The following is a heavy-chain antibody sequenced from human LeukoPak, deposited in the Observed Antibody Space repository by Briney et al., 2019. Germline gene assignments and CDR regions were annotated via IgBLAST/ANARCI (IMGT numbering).Heavy chain of an antibody. CDR3: ATYRQVMLPFES. CDR2: FSVNDKTT. CDR1: GFTFSSYA. Sequence: GGTLRLSCAASGFTFSSYAMSWVRQAPGKGLEWVSGFSVNDKTTYYADSVRGRFTISRDNSKSTLSLQMNSLRAEDTAIYYCATYRQVMLPFESWGQGTLVTVSS. D-gene: IGHD5-18*01. J-gene: IGHJ4*02. V-gene: IGHV3-23*01.